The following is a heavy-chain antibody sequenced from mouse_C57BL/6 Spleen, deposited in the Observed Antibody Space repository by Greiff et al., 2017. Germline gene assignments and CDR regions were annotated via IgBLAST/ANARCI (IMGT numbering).Heavy chain of an antibody. Sequence: VQLQQSGAELVRPGASVKLSCTASGFNIKDDYMHWVKQRPEQGLEWIGWIDPENGDTEYASKFQGKATITADTSSNTAYLQLSSLTSEDTAVYYCTSYYGSSYYYWGQGTTLTVSS. CDR2: IDPENGDT. CDR1: GFNIKDDY. V-gene: IGHV14-4*01. D-gene: IGHD1-1*01. CDR3: TSYYGSSYYY. J-gene: IGHJ2*01.